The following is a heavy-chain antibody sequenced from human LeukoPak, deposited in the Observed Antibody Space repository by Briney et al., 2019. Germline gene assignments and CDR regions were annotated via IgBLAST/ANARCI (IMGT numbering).Heavy chain of an antibody. CDR2: ISWDGGRT. J-gene: IGHJ4*02. CDR1: GFTFDDYA. Sequence: PGGSLRLSCAASGFTFDDYAMHWVRQAPGKGLEWVSLISWDGGRTYYADSVKGRSTISRDNSKNSLYLQMNSLRAEDTALYYCAKDKFDGSGSYYFDYWGQGTLVTVSS. CDR3: AKDKFDGSGSYYFDY. D-gene: IGHD3-10*01. V-gene: IGHV3-43D*03.